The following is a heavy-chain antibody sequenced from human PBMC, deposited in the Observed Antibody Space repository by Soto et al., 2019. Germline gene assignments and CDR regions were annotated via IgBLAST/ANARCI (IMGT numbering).Heavy chain of an antibody. Sequence: SETLSLTCTVSGGSISSYYWSWIRRSPGKGLEWIGYIYNSGSTHSNPSLQSRVTISVDTSKNQFSLKLSSVTAADTGIYYCARARITMVREVIKYNMDVWGQGATVTVSS. D-gene: IGHD3-10*01. CDR2: IYNSGST. CDR3: ARARITMVREVIKYNMDV. J-gene: IGHJ6*02. CDR1: GGSISSYY. V-gene: IGHV4-59*01.